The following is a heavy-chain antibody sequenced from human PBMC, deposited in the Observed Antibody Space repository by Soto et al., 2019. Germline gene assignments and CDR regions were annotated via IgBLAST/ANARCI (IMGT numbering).Heavy chain of an antibody. D-gene: IGHD3-22*01. CDR1: GFTFSDFG. Sequence: HPGGSLRLSCAASGFTFSDFGMHWVRQAPGKGLDWVSVIWYDGSNKYYADSVKGRFSISRDNSKNTLYLQMNSLRAEDTAVYYCARGNYESSGYPDYWGQGTPVTVSS. CDR3: ARGNYESSGYPDY. J-gene: IGHJ4*02. V-gene: IGHV3-33*01. CDR2: IWYDGSNK.